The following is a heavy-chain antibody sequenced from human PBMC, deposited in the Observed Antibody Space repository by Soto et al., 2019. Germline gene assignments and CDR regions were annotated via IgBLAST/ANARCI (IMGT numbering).Heavy chain of an antibody. Sequence: SETLSLSCNVAGGSVIGYDWSWIRQPPGKGLEWIGYINNNGNTDYNPSLESRVTISVDTSKNQISLNLTSVTAADTAVYYCARDRTSAGGYSRRWFDPWGPGTLVTVSS. D-gene: IGHD5-18*01. CDR1: GGSVIGYD. CDR2: INNNGNT. CDR3: ARDRTSAGGYSRRWFDP. J-gene: IGHJ5*02. V-gene: IGHV4-59*02.